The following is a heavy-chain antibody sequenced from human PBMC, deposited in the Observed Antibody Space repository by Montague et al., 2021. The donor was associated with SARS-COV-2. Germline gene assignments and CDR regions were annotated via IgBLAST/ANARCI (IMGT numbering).Heavy chain of an antibody. Sequence: SETLSLTCTVSGGSISSYYWSWIRQPPGKGLEWIGYIYYSGSTNYNPSLKSRVTISVDTSKNQFSLKLSSVTAADTAVYYCASHAPDFWSGIDYWGQGTLVTVSS. CDR3: ASHAPDFWSGIDY. D-gene: IGHD3-3*01. CDR1: GGSISSYY. J-gene: IGHJ4*02. V-gene: IGHV4-59*12. CDR2: IYYSGST.